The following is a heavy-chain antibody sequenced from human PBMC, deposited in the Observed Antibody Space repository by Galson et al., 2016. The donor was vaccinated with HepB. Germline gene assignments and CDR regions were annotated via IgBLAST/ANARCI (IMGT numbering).Heavy chain of an antibody. CDR2: LYAGGET. CDR3: ARDPSLRNGMNV. CDR1: GLSVSDAY. V-gene: IGHV3-66*01. J-gene: IGHJ6*02. Sequence: LRLSCAASGLSVSDAYMNWVRQAPGKGLEWVSVLYAGGETYYADSLRGRFTISRDNSKNILYLQMNSLRVEDTAVYYCARDPSLRNGMNVWGQGTTVTVAS.